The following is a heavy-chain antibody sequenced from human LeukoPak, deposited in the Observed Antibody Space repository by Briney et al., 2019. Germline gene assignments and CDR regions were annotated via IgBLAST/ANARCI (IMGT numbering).Heavy chain of an antibody. CDR3: ARAQELLKGELDY. D-gene: IGHD1-26*01. J-gene: IGHJ4*02. Sequence: GGSLRLFCAASGFTFSSYGMHWVRQAPGKGLEWVAVIWYDGSNKYYADSVKGRFTISRDNSKNTLYLQMNSLRAEDTAVYYCARAQELLKGELDYWGQGTLVTVSS. CDR1: GFTFSSYG. CDR2: IWYDGSNK. V-gene: IGHV3-33*01.